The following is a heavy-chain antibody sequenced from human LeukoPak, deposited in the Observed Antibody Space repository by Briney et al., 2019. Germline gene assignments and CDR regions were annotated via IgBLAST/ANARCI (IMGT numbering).Heavy chain of an antibody. CDR3: ARDSGRHFDY. D-gene: IGHD2-8*02. CDR2: IYDTGTT. CDR1: GDSITNYY. Sequence: SETLSLTCTVSGDSITNYYWSWIRQPAGKGLEWIGRIYDTGTTNYNPSLKSRVTMSVDTSKNQFFLNLTSVTAADTAVYSCARDSGRHFDYWGQGSLVTVSS. J-gene: IGHJ4*02. V-gene: IGHV4-4*07.